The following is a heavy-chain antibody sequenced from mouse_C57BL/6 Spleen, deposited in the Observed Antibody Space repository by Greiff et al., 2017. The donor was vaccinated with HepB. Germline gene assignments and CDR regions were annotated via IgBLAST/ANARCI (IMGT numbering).Heavy chain of an antibody. D-gene: IGHD2-14*01. CDR3: ARGGTPWWYFDV. CDR2: ISYDGSN. V-gene: IGHV3-6*01. CDR1: GYSITSGYY. J-gene: IGHJ1*03. Sequence: EVKLMESGPGLVKPSQSLSLTCSVTGYSITSGYYWNWIRQFPGNKLEWMGYISYDGSNNYNPSLKNRISITRDTSKNQFFLKLNSVTTEDTATYYCARGGTPWWYFDVWGTGTTATVSS.